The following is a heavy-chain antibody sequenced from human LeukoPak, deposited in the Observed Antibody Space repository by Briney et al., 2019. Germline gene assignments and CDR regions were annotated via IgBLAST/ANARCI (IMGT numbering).Heavy chain of an antibody. V-gene: IGHV1-2*02. CDR1: GYTFTGYY. Sequence: GASVKVSCKASGYTFTGYYMHWVRQAPGQGLEWMGWINPNSGGTNYAQKFQGRVTMTRDTSISTAYMELSRLRSDDTAVYYCARGGEMATYYYYYYMDVWGKGTTVTVSS. D-gene: IGHD5-24*01. CDR2: INPNSGGT. CDR3: ARGGEMATYYYYYYMDV. J-gene: IGHJ6*03.